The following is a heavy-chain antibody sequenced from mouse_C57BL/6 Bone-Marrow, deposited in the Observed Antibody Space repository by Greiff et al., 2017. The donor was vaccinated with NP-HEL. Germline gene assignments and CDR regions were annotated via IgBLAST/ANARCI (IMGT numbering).Heavy chain of an antibody. Sequence: VQGVESGPGLVAPSQSLSITCTVSGFSLTSYAISWVRQPPGKGLEWLGVIWTGGGTNYNSALKSSLSISKDNSKSQVFLKMNSLQTDDTARYYCARNYYGSSLAWFAYWGQGTLVTVSA. CDR2: IWTGGGT. CDR1: GFSLTSYA. J-gene: IGHJ3*01. CDR3: ARNYYGSSLAWFAY. D-gene: IGHD1-1*01. V-gene: IGHV2-9-1*01.